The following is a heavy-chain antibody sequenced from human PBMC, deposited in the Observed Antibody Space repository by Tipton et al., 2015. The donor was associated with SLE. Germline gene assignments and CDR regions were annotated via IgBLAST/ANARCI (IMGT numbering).Heavy chain of an antibody. V-gene: IGHV4-34*01. CDR2: INHSGST. CDR1: GGSFSGYY. CDR3: ARVSGRADLPRTDDWYFDL. J-gene: IGHJ2*01. D-gene: IGHD3-3*01. Sequence: TLSLTCAVYGGSFSGYYWSWIRQPPGKGLEWIGEINHSGSTNYNPSLKGRVTISVDTSKNQFSLKLSSVTTADTAVYYCARVSGRADLPRTDDWYFDLWGRGTLVTVSS.